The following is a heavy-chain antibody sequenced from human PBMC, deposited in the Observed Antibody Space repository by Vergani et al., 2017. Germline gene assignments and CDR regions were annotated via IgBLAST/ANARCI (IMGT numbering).Heavy chain of an antibody. V-gene: IGHV4-59*01. D-gene: IGHD6-6*01. CDR1: GGSISSYY. Sequence: QVQLQESGPGLVKSSETLSLTCTVSGGSISSYYWSWIRQSPGEGLEWIGYIFYSGSTTYNPSLQSRVTISVDTSKNQFSLKLSSVTAADTAVYYCARARAGSSSLLSFDYWGQGALVTVSS. CDR3: ARARAGSSSLLSFDY. J-gene: IGHJ4*02. CDR2: IFYSGST.